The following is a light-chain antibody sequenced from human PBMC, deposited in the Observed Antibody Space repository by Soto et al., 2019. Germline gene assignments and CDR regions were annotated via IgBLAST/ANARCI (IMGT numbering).Light chain of an antibody. CDR1: SSDVASYNY. J-gene: IGLJ3*02. Sequence: QSALTQPASVSGSPGQSITISCTGTSSDVASYNYVSWYQHHPGKAPKLMIYEVNNRPSGVSNRFSGSKSGNTASLTISGLQAEDEAEYYCTSYTTSSTWVFGGGTKLTVL. CDR2: EVN. CDR3: TSYTTSSTWV. V-gene: IGLV2-14*01.